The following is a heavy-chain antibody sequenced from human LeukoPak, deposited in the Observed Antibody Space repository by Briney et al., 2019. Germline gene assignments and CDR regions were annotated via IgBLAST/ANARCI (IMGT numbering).Heavy chain of an antibody. CDR3: ARADYGDYPVYYGMDV. J-gene: IGHJ6*02. Sequence: PSETLSLTCAVYGGSFSDYYWSWMRQPPGKGLEWIGEINHSGTTNYNPSLKSRVTISVDTSKNQFSLKLTSVTAADAAVYYCARADYGDYPVYYGMDVWGQGTTVTVSS. CDR2: INHSGTT. D-gene: IGHD4-17*01. V-gene: IGHV4-34*01. CDR1: GGSFSDYY.